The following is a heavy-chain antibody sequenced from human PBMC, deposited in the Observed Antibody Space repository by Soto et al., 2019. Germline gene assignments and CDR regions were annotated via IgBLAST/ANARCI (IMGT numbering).Heavy chain of an antibody. CDR2: TYYRSKWYN. CDR1: GDSVSSNSAA. D-gene: IGHD6-13*01. J-gene: IGHJ5*02. CDR3: ARTPYGIAAAGANYNWFDP. V-gene: IGHV6-1*01. Sequence: SQTLSLTCAISGDSVSSNSAAWNWIRQSPSRGLEWLGRTYYRSKWYNDYAVSVKSRITINPDTSKNQFSLQLNSVTPEDTAVYYCARTPYGIAAAGANYNWFDPWGQGTLVTVSS.